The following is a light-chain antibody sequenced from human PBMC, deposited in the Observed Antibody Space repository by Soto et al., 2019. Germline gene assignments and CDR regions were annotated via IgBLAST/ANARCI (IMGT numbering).Light chain of an antibody. V-gene: IGKV3-20*01. J-gene: IGKJ4*01. CDR1: QSVRSTY. CDR3: HQYGHSPLT. Sequence: EIVLTQTPGTVSLSPGERATLSCRASQSVRSTYFAWYQRKPGQAPRLLIFDASTRATGIPDRFSGSGSGTDFTLTISRLEPEDFALYYCHQYGHSPLTFGGGTKVEIK. CDR2: DAS.